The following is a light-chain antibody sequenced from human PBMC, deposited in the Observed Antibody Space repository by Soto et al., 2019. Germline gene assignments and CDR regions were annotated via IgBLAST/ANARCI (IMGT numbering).Light chain of an antibody. CDR1: QGIKND. Sequence: AIQMTQSPSSLSASVGDRVTITCRASQGIKNDLGLYQQKPGKAPKLLISAASSLESGVPSRFSGSGSGTDFTLTITSLQPEDFATYYCLQDYNYPFTFGGGTRVEVK. CDR2: AAS. CDR3: LQDYNYPFT. J-gene: IGKJ4*01. V-gene: IGKV1-6*01.